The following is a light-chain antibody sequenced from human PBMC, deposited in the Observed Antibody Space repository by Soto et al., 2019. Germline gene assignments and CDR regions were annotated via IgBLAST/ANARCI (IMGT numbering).Light chain of an antibody. CDR2: GAS. CDR3: QQYETSPRT. V-gene: IGKV3-20*01. Sequence: EIVLTQSPGTLSLSPGERTTLSCRASQSVSSNFLDWYQQKPGQAPRLLIYGASSRATGIPDRFSGSGSGTYFTITISRLEPEDFAVYYCQQYETSPRTFGQGTKVDI. CDR1: QSVSSNF. J-gene: IGKJ1*01.